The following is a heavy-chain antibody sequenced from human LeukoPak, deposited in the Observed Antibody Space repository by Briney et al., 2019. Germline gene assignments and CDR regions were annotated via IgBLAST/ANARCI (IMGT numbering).Heavy chain of an antibody. D-gene: IGHD3-22*01. CDR3: ARQLESYYDSSGYYRVGFDY. J-gene: IGHJ4*02. CDR1: GYSFTSYW. Sequence: GESLKISCKGSGYSFTSYWISWVCQMPGKGPEWMGKIDPGDSYTNYSPSFQGHVIISADRSIGTAYLQWSSLKASDTAMYYCARQLESYYDSSGYYRVGFDYWGQGTLVTVSS. V-gene: IGHV5-10-1*01. CDR2: IDPGDSYT.